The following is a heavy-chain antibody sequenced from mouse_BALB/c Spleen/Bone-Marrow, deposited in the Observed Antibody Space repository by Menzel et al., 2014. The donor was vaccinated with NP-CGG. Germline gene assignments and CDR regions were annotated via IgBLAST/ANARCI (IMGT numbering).Heavy chain of an antibody. V-gene: IGHV3-8*02. J-gene: IGHJ4*01. D-gene: IGHD1-1*01. CDR2: ISYSGST. Sequence: EVQLQQSGPSLVKPSQPLSLTCSVTGDSIXSGYWNWIRKFPGNKLEYMGYISYSGSTYYNPSLKSRISITRDTSKNXYYLQLNSVTTEDTATYYCASLLRIYYAMDYWGRGTSVTVSS. CDR1: GDSIXSGY. CDR3: ASLLRIYYAMDY.